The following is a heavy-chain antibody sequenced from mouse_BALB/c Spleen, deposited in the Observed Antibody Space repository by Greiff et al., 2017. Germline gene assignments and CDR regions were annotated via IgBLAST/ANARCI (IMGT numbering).Heavy chain of an antibody. Sequence: VQLQQSGAELVKPGASVKLSCTASGFNIKDTYMHWVKQRPEQGLEWIGRIDPANGNTKYDPKFQGKATITADTSYNTAYLQLSSLTSEDTAVYYCASYGSRAYWGQGTLVTVSA. D-gene: IGHD1-1*01. CDR1: GFNIKDTY. CDR3: ASYGSRAY. CDR2: IDPANGNT. V-gene: IGHV14-3*02. J-gene: IGHJ3*01.